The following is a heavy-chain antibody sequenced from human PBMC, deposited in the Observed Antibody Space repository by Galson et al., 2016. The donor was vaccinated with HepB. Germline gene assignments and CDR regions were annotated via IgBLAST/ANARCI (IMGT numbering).Heavy chain of an antibody. J-gene: IGHJ4*02. Sequence: QSGAEVKKPGESLRISCKGSGYSFTTYWISWVRQVPGKGLEWMGRIDPSDSYTKYSPSFQGHVTISTDRSISTAYLQWSSLKASDTAMYYCARDPGYFSPSGCPRGPRWGQGTLVTVSS. CDR3: ARDPGYFSPSGCPRGPR. D-gene: IGHD2-15*01. V-gene: IGHV5-10-1*01. CDR1: GYSFTTYW. CDR2: IDPSDSYT.